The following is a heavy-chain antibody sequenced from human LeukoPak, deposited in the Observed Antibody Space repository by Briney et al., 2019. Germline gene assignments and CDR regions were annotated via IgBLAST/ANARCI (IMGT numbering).Heavy chain of an antibody. V-gene: IGHV1-18*01. CDR3: ARDLYRDSLPVSWFDP. J-gene: IGHJ5*02. D-gene: IGHD4-11*01. CDR2: ISAYNGNP. CDR1: RYTFTSYG. Sequence: ASVKVSCKASRYTFTSYGISSVRQAPGQRLEWRGWISAYNGNPNSAQKLQGRVTMTTDTSTSTAYMELRSLRSDDTAVYYCARDLYRDSLPVSWFDPWGQGTLVTVST.